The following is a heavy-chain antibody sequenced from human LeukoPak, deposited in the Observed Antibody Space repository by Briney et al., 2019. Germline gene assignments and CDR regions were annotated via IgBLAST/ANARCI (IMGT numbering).Heavy chain of an antibody. Sequence: GASVKVSCKASGGTFSSYAISWVRQAPGQGLEWMGGIIPIFGTANYAQKFQGRVTITADKSTSTASMELRSLRSDDTAVYYCAREPLIAVAGTQYYFDYWGQGTLVTVSS. CDR1: GGTFSSYA. V-gene: IGHV1-69*06. J-gene: IGHJ4*02. D-gene: IGHD6-19*01. CDR2: IIPIFGTA. CDR3: AREPLIAVAGTQYYFDY.